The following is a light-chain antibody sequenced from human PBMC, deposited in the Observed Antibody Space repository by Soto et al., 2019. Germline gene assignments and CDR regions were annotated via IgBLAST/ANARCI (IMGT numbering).Light chain of an antibody. CDR3: QRSYSSPPT. CDR1: QSISNH. V-gene: IGKV1-39*01. Sequence: DIQMTQSPSSLSASVEDRVIITCRASQSISNHLNWYQQKPGKAPKLLIFAASSFQSGVPSRFSGSRSRPDFTLTISSLQPEYFVTYCCQRSYSSPPTFGQGTKVDIK. CDR2: AAS. J-gene: IGKJ1*01.